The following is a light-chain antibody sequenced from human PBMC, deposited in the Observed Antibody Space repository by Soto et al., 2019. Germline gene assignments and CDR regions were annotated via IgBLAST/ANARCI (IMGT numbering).Light chain of an antibody. V-gene: IGKV4-1*01. CDR1: QSVLYSSNNKNY. CDR2: WAS. CDR3: QQYYSTPYT. J-gene: IGKJ2*01. Sequence: DIVMTQSPDSLAVSLGERATINCKYSQSVLYSSNNKNYLAWYQQKPGQPPKLLIYWASTRESGVPDRFSGSGSGTEFTLTISSLQAEDVAVSYCQQYYSTPYTFGQGTKLEIK.